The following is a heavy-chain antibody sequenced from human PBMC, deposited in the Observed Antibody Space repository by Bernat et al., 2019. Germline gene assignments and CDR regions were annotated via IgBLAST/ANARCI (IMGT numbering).Heavy chain of an antibody. CDR3: TTAPRGYVDY. Sequence: EFRLLGSGGALLNLGGSFDSPVPALGSLSVTPGWTWFPRPPGKGLEWVGRIKSKTDGGTTDYAAPVKGRFTISRDDLKNTLYLQMNSLKTEDTAVYYCTTAPRGYVDYWGQGTLVTVSS. CDR2: IKSKTDGGTT. D-gene: IGHD3-10*01. V-gene: IGHV3-15*07. CDR1: GSLSVTPG. J-gene: IGHJ4*02.